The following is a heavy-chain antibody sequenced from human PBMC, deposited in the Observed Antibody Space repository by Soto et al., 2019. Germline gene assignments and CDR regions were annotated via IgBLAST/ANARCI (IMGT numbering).Heavy chain of an antibody. V-gene: IGHV3-21*01. CDR1: GFTFSSYS. CDR2: ISSSSSYI. D-gene: IGHD6-13*01. Sequence: GGSLRLSCAASGFTFSSYSMNWVRQAPGKGLEWVSSISSSSSYIYYADSVKGRFTISRDNAKNSLYLQMNSLRAEDTAVYYCVKVRVAAAGSLYYFDYWGQGTLVTVSS. J-gene: IGHJ4*02. CDR3: VKVRVAAAGSLYYFDY.